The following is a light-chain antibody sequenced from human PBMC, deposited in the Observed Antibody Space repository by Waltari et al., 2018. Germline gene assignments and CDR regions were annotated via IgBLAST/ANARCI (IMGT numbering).Light chain of an antibody. J-gene: IGKJ1*01. V-gene: IGKV1-5*03. CDR2: EAS. Sequence: DIQMTQSPSTLSASVGDKVTITCRASQSVSNWLAWYQLKPGKAPKLLIYEASTLDSGVPSRFSGTGSATEFTLTITSLQPDDLGSYYCQQYNFLSVSFGQGTKVEVK. CDR3: QQYNFLSVS. CDR1: QSVSNW.